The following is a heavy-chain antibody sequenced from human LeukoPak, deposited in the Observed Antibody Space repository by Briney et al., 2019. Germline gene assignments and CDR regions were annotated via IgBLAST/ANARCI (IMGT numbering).Heavy chain of an antibody. CDR1: GGSISSYY. Sequence: SETLSLTCTVSGGSISSYYWSRIRQPPGKGLEWIGYIYYTGSTNYNPSLKSRVTISVDTSKNQFSLKLSSVTAADTAVYYCASHSVAASHQFDPWGQGTLVTVSS. V-gene: IGHV4-59*01. CDR2: IYYTGST. CDR3: ASHSVAASHQFDP. J-gene: IGHJ5*02. D-gene: IGHD6-19*01.